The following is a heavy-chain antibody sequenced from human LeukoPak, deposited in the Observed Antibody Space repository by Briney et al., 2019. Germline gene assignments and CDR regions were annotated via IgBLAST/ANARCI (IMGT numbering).Heavy chain of an antibody. V-gene: IGHV1-24*01. CDR1: GYTLTDLS. D-gene: IGHD5-24*01. J-gene: IGHJ4*02. Sequence: GASVKVSCKVSGYTLTDLSMHWVGQAPGKGGEGRGGFDPEDGETIYAQKFQGRVTITEETDTDTAYMELSSLRSEDTAVYYCSTVRGGGYNVGDYWGQGTLVTVSS. CDR3: STVRGGGYNVGDY. CDR2: FDPEDGET.